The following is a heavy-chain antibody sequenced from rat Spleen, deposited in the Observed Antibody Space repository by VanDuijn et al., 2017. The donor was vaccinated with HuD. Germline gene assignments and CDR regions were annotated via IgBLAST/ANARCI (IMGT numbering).Heavy chain of an antibody. V-gene: IGHV3-1*01. Sequence: EVQLQESGPGLVKPSQSLSLTCSVTDYSITSDYWGWIRKFPGNKMECIGHISYSGLTNYNPSLKSRISISRDTSKNQFFLQLNSLTTEDTATYYCARWTARDYFDSWGQGVMVTVSS. CDR1: DYSITSDY. J-gene: IGHJ2*01. CDR2: ISYSGLT. CDR3: ARWTARDYFDS.